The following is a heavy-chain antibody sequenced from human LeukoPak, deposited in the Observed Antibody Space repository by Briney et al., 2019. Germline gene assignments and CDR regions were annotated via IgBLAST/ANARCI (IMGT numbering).Heavy chain of an antibody. CDR2: ISSSGST. Sequence: PSETLSLTCTVSGVSISSYYWSWIRQPAGKGLEWIGRISSSGSTNYNPSLKSRVTISVDTSKNQFSLKLSSVPAEDTVVYFCARGPYSYDSSGAFDIWGQGTMVTVS. D-gene: IGHD3-22*01. V-gene: IGHV4-4*07. J-gene: IGHJ3*02. CDR1: GVSISSYY. CDR3: ARGPYSYDSSGAFDI.